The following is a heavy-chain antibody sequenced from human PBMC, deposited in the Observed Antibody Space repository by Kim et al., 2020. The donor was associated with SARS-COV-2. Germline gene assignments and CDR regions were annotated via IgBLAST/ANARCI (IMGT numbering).Heavy chain of an antibody. J-gene: IGHJ4*02. CDR3: ARGAVSQLYYFDY. Sequence: DSTTGRLNISRANAKNTLYLQMDRLRAEDTAVYYCARGAVSQLYYFDYWGQGTLVTVSS. V-gene: IGHV3-74*01. D-gene: IGHD2-2*01.